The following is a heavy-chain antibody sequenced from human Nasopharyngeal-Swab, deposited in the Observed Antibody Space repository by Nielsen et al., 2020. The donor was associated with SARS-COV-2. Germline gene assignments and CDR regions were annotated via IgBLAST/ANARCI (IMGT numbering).Heavy chain of an antibody. V-gene: IGHV1-18*01. CDR3: AKVVISSGWSEGLDY. D-gene: IGHD6-19*01. Sequence: ASAQVFCNASGYTFISYGISWVRHAPGQGLEWMGWISTYNGNTNYAQKFQGRVIMITNTSTNTANMVLRSLKSDDTAVYYCAKVVISSGWSEGLDYWGQGTLVTVSS. CDR2: ISTYNGNT. J-gene: IGHJ4*02. CDR1: GYTFISYG.